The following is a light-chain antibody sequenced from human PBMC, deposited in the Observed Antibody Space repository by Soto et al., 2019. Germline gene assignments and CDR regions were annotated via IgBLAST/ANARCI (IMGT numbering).Light chain of an antibody. CDR3: QQYGSSPRT. Sequence: EIVLTQSPGTLSMSPGERATLSCRASQRISSNYLAWYQQKPGQATRLLIYGASSRATGIPDRFSGSGSGTDFTLNISRLEAEDFAVYYCQQYGSSPRTFGQGTKVEFK. CDR2: GAS. J-gene: IGKJ1*01. CDR1: QRISSNY. V-gene: IGKV3-20*01.